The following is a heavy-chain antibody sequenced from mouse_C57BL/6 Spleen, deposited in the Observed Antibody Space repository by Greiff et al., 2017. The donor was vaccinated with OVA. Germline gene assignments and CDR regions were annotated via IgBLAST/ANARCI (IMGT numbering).Heavy chain of an antibody. Sequence: QVQLQQSGAELVRPGSSVKLSCKASGYTFTSYWMHWVKQRPIQGLEWIGNIDPSDSDTHYNQKFKDKATLTVDKSSSTAYMQLSSLTSEDSAVYYCAREGYGNYNFDYWGQGTTLTVSS. CDR2: IDPSDSDT. CDR1: GYTFTSYW. D-gene: IGHD2-10*02. CDR3: AREGYGNYNFDY. V-gene: IGHV1-52*01. J-gene: IGHJ2*01.